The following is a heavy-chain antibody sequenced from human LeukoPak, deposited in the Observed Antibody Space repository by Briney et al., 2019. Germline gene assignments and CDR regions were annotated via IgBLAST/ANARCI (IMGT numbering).Heavy chain of an antibody. D-gene: IGHD2-21*02. CDR1: GFIFSSYA. Sequence: PGGSLRLSCAASGFIFSSYAMSWVRQAPGKGLEWVSAISGSGGSTYYADSVKGRFTISRDNSKNTLYLQMNSLRAEDTAVYYCAKDGPYCGGDCRHDAFDIWGQGTMVTVAS. CDR3: AKDGPYCGGDCRHDAFDI. V-gene: IGHV3-23*01. CDR2: ISGSGGST. J-gene: IGHJ3*02.